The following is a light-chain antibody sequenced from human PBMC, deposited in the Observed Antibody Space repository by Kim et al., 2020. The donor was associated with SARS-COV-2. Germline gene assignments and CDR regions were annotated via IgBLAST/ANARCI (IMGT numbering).Light chain of an antibody. CDR3: NSRDSSGNRVV. CDR2: GKN. Sequence: SSELTQDPAVPVALGQTVRITCQGDSLRSYYASWYQQKPGQAPVLVIYGKNNRPSGIPDRFSGSSSGNTASLTITGAQAEDEADYYCNSRDSSGNRVVFG. J-gene: IGLJ2*01. CDR1: SLRSYY. V-gene: IGLV3-19*01.